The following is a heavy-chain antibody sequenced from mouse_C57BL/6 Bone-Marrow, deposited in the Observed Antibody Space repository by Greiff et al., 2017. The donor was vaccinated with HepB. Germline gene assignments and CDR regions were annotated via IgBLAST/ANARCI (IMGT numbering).Heavy chain of an antibody. CDR1: GFNITDYY. D-gene: IGHD2-14*01. Sequence: EVQLQQSGAELVRPGASVKLSCTASGFNITDYYMHWVKQRPEQGLEWIGRIDPEDGDTEYDPKFHGKATMTADTSSNTAYLQLSSLTSEDTAVYYCTRYEYAMDYWGQGTSVTVSS. CDR2: IDPEDGDT. CDR3: TRYEYAMDY. J-gene: IGHJ4*01. V-gene: IGHV14-1*01.